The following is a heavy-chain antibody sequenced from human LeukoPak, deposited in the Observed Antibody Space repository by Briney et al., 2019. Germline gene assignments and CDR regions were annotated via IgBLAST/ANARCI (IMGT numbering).Heavy chain of an antibody. CDR2: IYYSGST. J-gene: IGHJ2*01. CDR1: GGSISSYY. D-gene: IGHD3-10*01. Sequence: MPSETLSLTCTVSGGSISSYYWSWIRQPPGKGLEWIGYIYYSGSTNYNPSLKSRVTISVDTSKNQFSLKLSSVTAADTAVYYCARHGAGHVSMVRGVPRYFDLWGRGTLVTVSS. V-gene: IGHV4-59*08. CDR3: ARHGAGHVSMVRGVPRYFDL.